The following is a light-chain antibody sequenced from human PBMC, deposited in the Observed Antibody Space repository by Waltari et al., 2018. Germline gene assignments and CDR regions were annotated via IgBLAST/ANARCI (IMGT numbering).Light chain of an antibody. J-gene: IGKJ1*01. V-gene: IGKV4-1*01. Sequence: DIVMTQSPDSLAVSLGERATLNCKSSQSVLYTSNSKKSLAWYQHKPRLPPKLIINWASTLHSGVPDRFSGGGSGTDFTLTISSLQAEDVAVYYCQQYYSSPATFGQGTKVEIK. CDR2: WAS. CDR1: QSVLYTSNSKKS. CDR3: QQYYSSPAT.